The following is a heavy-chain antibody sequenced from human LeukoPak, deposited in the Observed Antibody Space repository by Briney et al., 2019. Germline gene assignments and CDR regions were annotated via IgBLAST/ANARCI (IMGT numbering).Heavy chain of an antibody. J-gene: IGHJ6*03. Sequence: SNXMTWVRQAPXKGXXXVSLIYSGGSTXYADSVKGRFTISREXSKNTLYLQMKSMRAEDTAVYYCXXXXXXXXXXXXXXXXXXXXXYYYMDVWGKGTTVTISS. V-gene: IGHV3-66*01. CDR3: XXXXXXXXXXXXXXXXXXXXXYYYMDV. CDR1: SNX. CDR2: IYSGGST.